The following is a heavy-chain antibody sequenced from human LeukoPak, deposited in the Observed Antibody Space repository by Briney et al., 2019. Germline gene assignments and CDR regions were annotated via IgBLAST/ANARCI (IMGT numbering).Heavy chain of an antibody. Sequence: GGSLRLSCAASGFTFDDYAMHWVRQAPGKGLEWVSGISWNSGSIGYADSVKGRFTISRDNAKNSLYLQMNGLRAEDTAVYYCARGGGSYYSDYWGQGTLVTVSS. CDR3: ARGGGSYYSDY. D-gene: IGHD5-12*01. CDR1: GFTFDDYA. CDR2: ISWNSGSI. J-gene: IGHJ4*02. V-gene: IGHV3-9*01.